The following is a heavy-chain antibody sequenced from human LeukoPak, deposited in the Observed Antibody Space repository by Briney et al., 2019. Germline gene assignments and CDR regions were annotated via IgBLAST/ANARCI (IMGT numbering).Heavy chain of an antibody. CDR3: AKDKHPVVAAAYGDAFDI. V-gene: IGHV3-30*02. CDR1: GLTVGSYG. CDR2: IRYDGSNK. Sequence: GVSLRLSCAASGLTVGSYGMHWVRQARGKGLEWVAFIRYDGSNKYYADSVKGRFTISRDNSKNTLYLQMNSLRAEDTAVYYCAKDKHPVVAAAYGDAFDIWGQGTMVTVSS. D-gene: IGHD2-2*01. J-gene: IGHJ3*02.